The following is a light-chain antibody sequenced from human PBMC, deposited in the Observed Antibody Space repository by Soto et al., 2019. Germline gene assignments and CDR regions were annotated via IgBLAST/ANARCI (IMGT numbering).Light chain of an antibody. CDR2: GSV. CDR3: HQYGDLPYS. J-gene: IGKJ2*01. V-gene: IGKV3-20*01. Sequence: VVLTQSPATLSLSLGERATLSCRATQRISANYIAWYQVKTGQAPRLLVHGSVTRAAGIPDRFSGTGSGADFTLTIARVEPEDFAVYFCHQYGDLPYSFGQGTKLESK. CDR1: QRISANY.